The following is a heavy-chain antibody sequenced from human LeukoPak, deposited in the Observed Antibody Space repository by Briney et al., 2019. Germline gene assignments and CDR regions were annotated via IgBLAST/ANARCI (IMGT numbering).Heavy chain of an antibody. CDR1: GFTFSSYS. J-gene: IGHJ5*02. Sequence: GGSLRLSCAASGFTFSSYSMNWVRQAPGKGLEWVSYISSSGTTIYYADSVKGRFTISRDNAKNSLYLQMNSLRAEDTAVYYCASTAQYGSGKWLDPWGQGTLVTVPS. CDR2: ISSSGTTI. V-gene: IGHV3-48*04. D-gene: IGHD3-10*01. CDR3: ASTAQYGSGKWLDP.